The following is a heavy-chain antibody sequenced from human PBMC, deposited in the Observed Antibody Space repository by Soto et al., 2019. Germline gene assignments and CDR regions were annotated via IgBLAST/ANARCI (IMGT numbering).Heavy chain of an antibody. J-gene: IGHJ4*02. CDR2: ISYDGRNK. CDR3: AKDRYCSGGSCYSFPFDY. Sequence: QVQLVESGGGVVQPGRSLRLSCAASGFTFSSYGMHWVRQAPGKGLEWVAVISYDGRNKYYADSVKGRFTISRDNAKKTLYLQMNSLRADDTAVYYCAKDRYCSGGSCYSFPFDYWCQGTLVTVSS. CDR1: GFTFSSYG. V-gene: IGHV3-30*18. D-gene: IGHD2-15*01.